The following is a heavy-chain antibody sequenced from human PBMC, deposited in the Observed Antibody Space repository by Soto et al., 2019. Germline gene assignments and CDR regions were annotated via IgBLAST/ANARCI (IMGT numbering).Heavy chain of an antibody. CDR1: GDSVSSNSAA. CDR2: TYYRSKWYN. J-gene: IGHJ6*02. V-gene: IGHV6-1*01. CDR3: ARFYCGYDYRYYYYGMDV. D-gene: IGHD5-12*01. Sequence: SPTLSLTCAISGDSVSSNSAAWNWIRQSPSRGLEWLGRTYYRSKWYNDYAVSVKSRITINPDTSKNQFSLQLNSVTPEDTAVYYCARFYCGYDYRYYYYGMDVWGQGTTVTVSS.